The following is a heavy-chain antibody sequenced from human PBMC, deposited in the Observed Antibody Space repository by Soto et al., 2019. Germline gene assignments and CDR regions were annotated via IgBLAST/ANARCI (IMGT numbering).Heavy chain of an antibody. CDR2: ISAYNGNT. CDR3: ASWGYRYSCYVPFDY. D-gene: IGHD5-12*01. V-gene: IGHV1-18*01. CDR1: GYTFTSYG. J-gene: IGHJ4*02. Sequence: QVQLVQSGAEVKKPGASVKVSCKASGYTFTSYGISGVRQAPGHGLEWMGWISAYNGNTNYAQKLQGRVTMTTDTSRTTAYMELRRLRSDDTAVYYCASWGYRYSCYVPFDYWCQGTLFTVSS.